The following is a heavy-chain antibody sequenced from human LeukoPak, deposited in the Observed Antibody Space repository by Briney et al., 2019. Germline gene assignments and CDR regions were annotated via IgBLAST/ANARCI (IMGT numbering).Heavy chain of an antibody. Sequence: ASVKVSCKVSGYTLTELSMHWVRQAPGKGLEWMGGCDPEDGETIYAQKFQGRVTMTEDTSTDTAYMELSSLRSEDTAVYYCARDIVVVVADRLSYEGYMDVWGKGTTVTVSS. V-gene: IGHV1-24*01. CDR3: ARDIVVVVADRLSYEGYMDV. CDR1: GYTLTELS. D-gene: IGHD2-15*01. J-gene: IGHJ6*03. CDR2: CDPEDGET.